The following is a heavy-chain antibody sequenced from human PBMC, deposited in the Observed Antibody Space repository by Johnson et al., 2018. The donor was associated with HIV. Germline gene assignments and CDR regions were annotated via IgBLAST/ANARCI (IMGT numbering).Heavy chain of an antibody. CDR2: ISWNSGSI. CDR3: AKDMAARTFDAFDI. CDR1: GFTFDDYG. D-gene: IGHD6-6*01. J-gene: IGHJ3*02. V-gene: IGHV3-9*01. Sequence: VQLVESGGGVVRPGGSLRLSCAASGFTFDDYGMSWVRQAPGKGLEWVSGISWNSGSIGYAASVKGRFTISRDNAKNSLYLQMNSLRAEDTALYYCAKDMAARTFDAFDIWGQGTMVTVSS.